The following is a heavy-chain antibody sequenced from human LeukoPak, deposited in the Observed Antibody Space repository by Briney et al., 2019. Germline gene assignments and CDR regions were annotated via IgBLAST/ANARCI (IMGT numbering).Heavy chain of an antibody. D-gene: IGHD6-19*01. CDR2: IYTSGST. CDR3: AGMSAGYSSGWYLGYYFDD. V-gene: IGHV4-61*02. Sequence: SETLSLTCTVSGGSISSGSYDWSWIRQPAGKGLEWIGRIYTSGSTNYNPSLKSRVTISVDTSKNQFSLKLSSVTAADTAVYYCAGMSAGYSSGWYLGYYFDDWGQGTLVTVSS. J-gene: IGHJ4*02. CDR1: GGSISSGSYD.